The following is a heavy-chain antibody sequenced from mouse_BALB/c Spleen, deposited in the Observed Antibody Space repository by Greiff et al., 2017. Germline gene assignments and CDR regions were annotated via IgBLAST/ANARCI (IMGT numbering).Heavy chain of an antibody. J-gene: IGHJ1*01. CDR1: GFTFSSFG. Sequence: EVKLMESGGGLVQPGGSRKLSCAASGFTFSSFGMHWVRQAPEKGLEWVAYISSGSSTIYYADTVKGRFTISRDNPKNTLFLQMTSLRSEDTAMYYCARYSYFDVWGAGTTVTVSS. CDR3: ARYSYFDV. CDR2: ISSGSSTI. V-gene: IGHV5-17*02.